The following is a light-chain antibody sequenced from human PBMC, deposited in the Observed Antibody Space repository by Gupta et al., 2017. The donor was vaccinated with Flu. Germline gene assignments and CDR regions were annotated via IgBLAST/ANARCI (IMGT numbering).Light chain of an antibody. V-gene: IGLV2-11*01. Sequence: QSALTQPRSVSGSPGQSVTISCTGISSDVGGYNYVSWYQQHPGKAPKLVIYDVTNRPSGVPDRFSGSKSGNTASLTISGLQAEDEADYYCCSYAGTYTWVFGGGTKLTVL. CDR3: CSYAGTYTWV. CDR1: SSDVGGYNY. CDR2: DVT. J-gene: IGLJ3*02.